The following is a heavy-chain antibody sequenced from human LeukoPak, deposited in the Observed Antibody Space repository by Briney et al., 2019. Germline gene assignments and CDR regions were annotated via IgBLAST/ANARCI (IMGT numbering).Heavy chain of an antibody. CDR3: AKDGPYRDGHNNDYFDY. Sequence: GRSLRLSCVASGFTFSNYGMHWVRQAPGKGLEWVAFISHDCGLKYYADSVQGRFTVSRDNAQNTLYLQMNSLRNEYTAVYYCAKDGPYRDGHNNDYFDYWGQGTVVPVSS. V-gene: IGHV3-30*18. J-gene: IGHJ4*02. D-gene: IGHD5-24*01. CDR1: GFTFSNYG. CDR2: ISHDCGLK.